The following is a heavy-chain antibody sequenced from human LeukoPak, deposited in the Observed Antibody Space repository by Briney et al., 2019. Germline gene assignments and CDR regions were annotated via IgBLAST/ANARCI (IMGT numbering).Heavy chain of an antibody. CDR2: IGTGGDT. V-gene: IGHV3-47*02. Sequence: GSLRLSCAASGFAFRRYVLDWVRRAPGKGPGGVSAIGTGGDTYYAGSVMGRFTISRDNAKKSLYLQMNSLIAEDMAVYYCARDSDSSGYCDYWGQGTLVTVSS. CDR3: ARDSDSSGYCDY. J-gene: IGHJ4*02. D-gene: IGHD3-22*01. CDR1: GFAFRRYV.